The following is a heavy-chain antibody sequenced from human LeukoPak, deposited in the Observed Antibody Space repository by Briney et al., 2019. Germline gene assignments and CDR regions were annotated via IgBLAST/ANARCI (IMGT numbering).Heavy chain of an antibody. J-gene: IGHJ6*03. Sequence: GGSLRLSCAASGFTLSSYGMSWVRQAPGKGLEWVSAISGSGGSTNYADSVKGRFTAPRDNSKDTRYLQMKSLRAEGTAVYYCAKGGGYEAQYYYYYLDVWGKGTTVTISS. CDR3: AKGGGYEAQYYYYYLDV. D-gene: IGHD5-12*01. CDR2: ISGSGGST. V-gene: IGHV3-23*01. CDR1: GFTLSSYG.